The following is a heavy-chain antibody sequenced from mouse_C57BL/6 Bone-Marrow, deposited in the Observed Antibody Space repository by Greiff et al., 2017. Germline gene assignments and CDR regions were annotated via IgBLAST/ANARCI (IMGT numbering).Heavy chain of an antibody. D-gene: IGHD2-3*01. CDR3: ARDDGYYGDY. CDR1: GFTFSSYA. CDR2: ISDGGSYT. V-gene: IGHV5-4*01. J-gene: IGHJ4*01. Sequence: VKLVESGGGLVKPGGSLKLSCAASGFTFSSYAMSWVRQTPEKRLEWVATISDGGSYTYYPDNVKGRFTISRDNAKNNLYLQMSHLKSEDTAMYYCARDDGYYGDYWGQGTSVTVSS.